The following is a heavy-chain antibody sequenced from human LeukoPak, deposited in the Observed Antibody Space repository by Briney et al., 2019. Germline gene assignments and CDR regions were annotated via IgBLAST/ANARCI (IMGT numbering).Heavy chain of an antibody. V-gene: IGHV5-51*01. CDR1: GYGFTSYW. D-gene: IGHD3-3*01. Sequence: GESLKISCKGSGYGFTSYWIGWVRQMPGKGLEWMGIIYPGDSDTRYSPSFQGQVTISADKSISTAYLQWSSLRASDTAMYYCARSKGSIFGVVIQDYWGQGTLVTVSS. CDR2: IYPGDSDT. CDR3: ARSKGSIFGVVIQDY. J-gene: IGHJ4*02.